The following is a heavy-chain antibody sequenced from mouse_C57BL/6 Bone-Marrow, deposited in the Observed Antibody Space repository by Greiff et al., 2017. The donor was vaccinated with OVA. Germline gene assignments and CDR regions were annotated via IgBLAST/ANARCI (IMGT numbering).Heavy chain of an antibody. CDR3: ARRGSSGYGYFDV. V-gene: IGHV2-2*01. Sequence: VQLQESGPGLVQPSQSLSITCTVSGFSLTSYGVHWVRQSPGKGLEWLGVIWSGGSTDNNAAFISSLSSCKDNSKSQVFFKMNSLQADDTAVFYCARRGSSGYGYFDVWGTGTTVTVSS. J-gene: IGHJ1*03. CDR2: IWSGGST. CDR1: GFSLTSYG. D-gene: IGHD3-2*02.